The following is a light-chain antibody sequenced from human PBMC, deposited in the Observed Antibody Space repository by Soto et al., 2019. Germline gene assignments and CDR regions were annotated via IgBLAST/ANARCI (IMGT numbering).Light chain of an antibody. CDR1: QSVLYRSDSKNY. J-gene: IGKJ1*01. V-gene: IGKV4-1*01. Sequence: DIVMTQSPDSLAVSLGERATINCRSSQSVLYRSDSKNYLAWYQQKLGQSPKLLIYWASTRQSGVPDRFSGSGSGTDVTLTISSLQSEDVAVYYCQQYFTTPWTFGQGTKVEI. CDR2: WAS. CDR3: QQYFTTPWT.